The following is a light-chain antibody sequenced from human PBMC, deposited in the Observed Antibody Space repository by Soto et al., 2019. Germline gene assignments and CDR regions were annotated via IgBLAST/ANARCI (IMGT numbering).Light chain of an antibody. CDR3: HQYGSTPRT. CDR1: QSVISNY. CDR2: GIS. Sequence: EIVLTQSPGTLSLSPGERATLSCRASQSVISNYFSWFQQKPGQAPRLLIYGISSRATGIPDRFSGSGSGTDFTLTISGLEPEEFAVYYCHQYGSTPRTFGQGTKLEIK. J-gene: IGKJ2*01. V-gene: IGKV3-20*01.